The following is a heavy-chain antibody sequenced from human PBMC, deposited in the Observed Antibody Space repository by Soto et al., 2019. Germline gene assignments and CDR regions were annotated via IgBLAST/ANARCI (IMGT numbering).Heavy chain of an antibody. Sequence: QVQLQESGPGLVKPSETLSLTCTVSGVSVSSGSYYWSWIRQPPGKGLEWIGYIYYSGSTNYNPSPRGRVIISVDTSNDHVSLKLSSVTAADTAVYDCARVLRHDPGRWGQGTLVTVSS. CDR3: ARVLRHDPGR. J-gene: IGHJ4*02. V-gene: IGHV4-61*01. CDR2: IYYSGST. D-gene: IGHD1-1*01. CDR1: GVSVSSGSYY.